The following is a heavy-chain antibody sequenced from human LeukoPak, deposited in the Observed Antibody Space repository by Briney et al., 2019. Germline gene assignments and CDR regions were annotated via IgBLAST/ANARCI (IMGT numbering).Heavy chain of an antibody. D-gene: IGHD6-19*01. CDR3: AKIAVAAHDAFDI. V-gene: IGHV4-39*07. J-gene: IGHJ3*02. CDR1: GGSISSSSYY. Sequence: SETLSLTCTVSGGSISSSSYYWGWIRQPPGKGLEWIGSIYYGGSTYYNPSLKSRVTISVDTSKNQFSLKLSSVTAADTAVYYCAKIAVAAHDAFDIWGQGTMVTVSS. CDR2: IYYGGST.